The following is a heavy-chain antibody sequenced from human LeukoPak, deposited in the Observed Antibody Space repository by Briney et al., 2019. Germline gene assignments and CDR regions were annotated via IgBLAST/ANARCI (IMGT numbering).Heavy chain of an antibody. CDR2: INPNSGGT. D-gene: IGHD5-24*01. CDR3: ARDLGDGGYNTFDY. Sequence: HGASVKVSCKASGYTFTGYYMHWVRQAPGQGLEWMGWINPNSGGTNYAQKFQGRVTMTRDTSISTAYMEPSRLRSDDTAVYYCARDLGDGGYNTFDYWGQGTLVTVSS. CDR1: GYTFTGYY. J-gene: IGHJ4*02. V-gene: IGHV1-2*02.